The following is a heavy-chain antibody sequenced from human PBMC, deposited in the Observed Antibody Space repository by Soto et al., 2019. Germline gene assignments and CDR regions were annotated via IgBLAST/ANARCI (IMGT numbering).Heavy chain of an antibody. J-gene: IGHJ6*02. V-gene: IGHV4-30-4*01. CDR3: ARALIQLWPHYYYGMDV. CDR1: GGSISSGDYY. Sequence: SETLSLTCTVSGGSISSGDYYWSWIRQPPGKGLEWIGYIYYSGTTYYNPSLKSRVTISVDTSKNQFSLKVNSVTAADTAVYYCARALIQLWPHYYYGMDVWGQGTTVT. D-gene: IGHD5-18*01. CDR2: IYYSGTT.